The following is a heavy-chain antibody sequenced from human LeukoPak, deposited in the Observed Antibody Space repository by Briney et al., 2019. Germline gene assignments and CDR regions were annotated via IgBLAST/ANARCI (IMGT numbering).Heavy chain of an antibody. CDR1: GGSISSGGYY. CDR2: INHSGST. J-gene: IGHJ4*02. V-gene: IGHV4-39*07. CDR3: ARSRLPKNHDY. Sequence: SETLSLTCTVSGGSISSGGYYWSWIRQPPGKGLEWIGEINHSGSTNYNPSLKSRVTISVDTSKNQFSLKLSSVTAADTAVYYCARSRLPKNHDYWGQGTLVTVSS. D-gene: IGHD4-11*01.